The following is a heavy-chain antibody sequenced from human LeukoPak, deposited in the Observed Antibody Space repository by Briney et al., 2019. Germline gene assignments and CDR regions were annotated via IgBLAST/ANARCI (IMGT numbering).Heavy chain of an antibody. V-gene: IGHV3-30-3*02. CDR3: AKHLGRATVAKGDIY. D-gene: IGHD2-2*01. Sequence: PGRSLRLSCAASGFTFSSYAMHWVRQAPGKGLEWVAVISYDGSNKYYADSVKGRFTISRDNSKNTLYLQMNSLRAEDTAVYYCAKHLGRATVAKGDIYWGQGTLVTVSS. J-gene: IGHJ4*02. CDR2: ISYDGSNK. CDR1: GFTFSSYA.